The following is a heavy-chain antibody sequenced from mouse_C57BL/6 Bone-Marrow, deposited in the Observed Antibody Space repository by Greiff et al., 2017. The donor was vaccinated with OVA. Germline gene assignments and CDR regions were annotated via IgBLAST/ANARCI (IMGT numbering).Heavy chain of an antibody. V-gene: IGHV1-69*01. CDR2: IDPSDSYT. J-gene: IGHJ3*01. CDR1: GYTFTSYW. D-gene: IGHD2-4*01. CDR3: ARGIYYDYDWGAY. Sequence: QVQLQQPGAELVMPGASVKLSCKASGYTFTSYWMHWVKQRPGQGLEWIGEIDPSDSYTNYNQKFKGKSTLTVDKSSSTAYMQLSSLTSEDSAVYYCARGIYYDYDWGAYWGQGTLVTVSA.